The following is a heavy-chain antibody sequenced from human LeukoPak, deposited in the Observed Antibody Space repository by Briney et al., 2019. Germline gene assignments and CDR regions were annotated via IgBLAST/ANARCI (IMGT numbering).Heavy chain of an antibody. Sequence: PSETLSLTCAVYGGSFSGYYWSWIRQPPGKGLEWIGEINHSGSTNYNPSLKSRVTISVDTSKNQFSLKLSSVTAADTAVYYCARGDSGSYLTLYYYGMDVWGQGTTVTVSS. V-gene: IGHV4-34*01. CDR3: ARGDSGSYLTLYYYGMDV. CDR1: GGSFSGYY. CDR2: INHSGST. D-gene: IGHD1-26*01. J-gene: IGHJ6*02.